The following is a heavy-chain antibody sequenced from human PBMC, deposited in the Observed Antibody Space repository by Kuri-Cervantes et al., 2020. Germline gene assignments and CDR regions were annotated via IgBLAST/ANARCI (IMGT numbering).Heavy chain of an antibody. D-gene: IGHD5-24*01. CDR1: EFTFSSYA. J-gene: IGHJ4*02. CDR3: AKDGGDGYNSDLDY. Sequence: GESLKISCAASEFTFSSYAMSWVRQAPGKGLEWISVISNTGDNTYYADSVKGRFTISRDNSKNTLYLQMNSLRAEDTAVYYCAKDGGDGYNSDLDYWGQGTLVTVSS. CDR2: ISNTGDNT. V-gene: IGHV3-23*01.